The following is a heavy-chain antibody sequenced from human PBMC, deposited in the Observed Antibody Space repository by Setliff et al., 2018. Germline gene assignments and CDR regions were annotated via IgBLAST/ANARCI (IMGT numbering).Heavy chain of an antibody. CDR3: ATKAVAGT. Sequence: TGGSLRLSCAASGFTFSTHAMTWVRQAPGKGLEWVSTATTSGTYSYYADSVKGRFTISRDDSKNTLYLQMNSLRAEDTAVYYCATKAVAGTGGQGTLVTVSS. D-gene: IGHD6-19*01. CDR1: GFTFSTHA. J-gene: IGHJ4*02. CDR2: ATTSGTYS. V-gene: IGHV3-23*01.